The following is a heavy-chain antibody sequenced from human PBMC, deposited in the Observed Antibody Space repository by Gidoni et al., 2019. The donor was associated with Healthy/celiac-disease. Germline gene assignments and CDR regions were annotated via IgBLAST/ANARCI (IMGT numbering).Heavy chain of an antibody. J-gene: IGHJ4*02. CDR3: ARLGGSGSPPFDY. V-gene: IGHV4-39*01. D-gene: IGHD3-10*01. CDR2: IYYSGST. Sequence: QLQLQESGPGLVKPSETLSLTCTVSGGSISISSYYWGWIRQPPGKGLEWIGSIYYSGSTYYNPSLKSRVTISVDTSKNQFSLKLSSVTAADTAVYYCARLGGSGSPPFDYWGQGTLVTVSS. CDR1: GGSISISSYY.